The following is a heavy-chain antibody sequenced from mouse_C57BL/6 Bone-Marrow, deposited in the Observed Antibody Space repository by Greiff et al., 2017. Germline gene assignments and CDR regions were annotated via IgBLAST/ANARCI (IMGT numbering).Heavy chain of an antibody. Sequence: QVHVKQPGAELVKPGASVKLSCKASGYTFTSYWMHWVKQRPGQGLEWIGMIHPNSGSTNYNEKFKSKATLTVDKSSSTAYMQLSSLTSEDSAVYYCARGPLSWFAYWGQGTLVTVSA. V-gene: IGHV1-64*01. CDR3: ARGPLSWFAY. CDR1: GYTFTSYW. J-gene: IGHJ3*01. CDR2: IHPNSGST.